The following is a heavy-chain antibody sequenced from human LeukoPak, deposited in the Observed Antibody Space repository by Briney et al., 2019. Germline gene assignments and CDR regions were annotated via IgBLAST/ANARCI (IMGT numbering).Heavy chain of an antibody. CDR1: GFTFSNYG. D-gene: IGHD3-22*01. V-gene: IGHV3-23*01. Sequence: GGSLRLSCAASGFTFSNYGMNWVRQAPGKGLEWVSAISGSGGSTYYADSVKGRFTISRDNSKNTLYLQMNSLRAEDTAVYYCANSLPYYYDSSGYYLWGQGTLVTVSS. CDR2: ISGSGGST. CDR3: ANSLPYYYDSSGYYL. J-gene: IGHJ5*02.